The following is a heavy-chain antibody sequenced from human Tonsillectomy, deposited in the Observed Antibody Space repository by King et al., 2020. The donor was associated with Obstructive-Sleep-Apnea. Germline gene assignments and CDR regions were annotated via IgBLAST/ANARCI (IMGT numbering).Heavy chain of an antibody. CDR2: INHSGST. CDR1: GGSFSGYY. Sequence: VQLQQWGAGLLKPSETLSLTCAVYGGSFSGYYWSWLRQPPGKGLEWIGEINHSGSTNYNPSLKSRVTISVDTSKNQFSLKLSSVTAADTAVYYCARGRYHTYCTNGVCYSAYYFDYWGQGTLVTVSS. CDR3: ARGRYHTYCTNGVCYSAYYFDY. J-gene: IGHJ4*02. V-gene: IGHV4-34*01. D-gene: IGHD2-8*01.